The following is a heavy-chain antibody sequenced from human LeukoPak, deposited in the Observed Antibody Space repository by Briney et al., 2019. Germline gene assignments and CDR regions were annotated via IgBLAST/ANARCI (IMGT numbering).Heavy chain of an antibody. Sequence: ESGGSLRLSCGASGFTFSSYSMNWVRQAPGKGLEWVSSISSSSSYIYYADSVKGRFTISRDNAKNSLYLQMNSLRAEDTAVYYCARDREADYGGNSGWFDPWGQGTLVTVSS. D-gene: IGHD4-23*01. CDR2: ISSSSSYI. CDR1: GFTFSSYS. J-gene: IGHJ5*02. V-gene: IGHV3-21*01. CDR3: ARDREADYGGNSGWFDP.